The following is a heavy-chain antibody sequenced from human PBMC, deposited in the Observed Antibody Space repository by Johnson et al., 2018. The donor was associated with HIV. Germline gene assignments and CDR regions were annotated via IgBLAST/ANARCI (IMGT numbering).Heavy chain of an antibody. CDR2: IWYDDSNE. Sequence: HVQLVESGGGLVKPGGSLSLSCVASGFTFSSYGMHWFRQAPGKGLDWVAFIWYDDSNEYYGESVKCRFTISRDNSTKTLYLQMNSLRAEDTAVYYCAKVAVATAAGGVALDIWGPGTMVIVSS. V-gene: IGHV3-30*02. D-gene: IGHD6-13*01. J-gene: IGHJ3*02. CDR1: GFTFSSYG. CDR3: AKVAVATAAGGVALDI.